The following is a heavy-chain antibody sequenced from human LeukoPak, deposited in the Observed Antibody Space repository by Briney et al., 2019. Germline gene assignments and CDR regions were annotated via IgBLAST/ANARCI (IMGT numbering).Heavy chain of an antibody. CDR1: EFTFSSYV. Sequence: GGSLRLSCAASEFTFSSYVTTWVRQAPGKGLEWVAAISGSGGSTYYADSVKGRFIISRDNSKNTLYLQMKSLRAEDTAVYYCAQELRPNDYWGQGTLVTVSS. V-gene: IGHV3-23*01. J-gene: IGHJ4*02. CDR3: AQELRPNDY. D-gene: IGHD3-16*01. CDR2: ISGSGGST.